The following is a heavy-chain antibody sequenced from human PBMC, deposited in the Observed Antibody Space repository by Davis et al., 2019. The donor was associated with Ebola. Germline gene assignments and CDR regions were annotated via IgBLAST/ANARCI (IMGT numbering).Heavy chain of an antibody. CDR1: GGSISSYY. CDR2: IYYSGST. V-gene: IGHV4-59*01. Sequence: SETLSLTCTVSGGSISSYYWSWIRQPPGKGLEWIGYIYYSGSTNYNPSLKSRVTISVDTSKNQFSLKLSSVTAADTAVYYCARGLENSSYGMDVWGKGTTVTGSS. CDR3: ARGLENSSYGMDV. J-gene: IGHJ6*04. D-gene: IGHD6-6*01.